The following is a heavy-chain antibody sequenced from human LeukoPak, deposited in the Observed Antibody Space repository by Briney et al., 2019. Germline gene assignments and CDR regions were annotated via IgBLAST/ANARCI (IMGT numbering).Heavy chain of an antibody. V-gene: IGHV3-7*01. Sequence: QPGGSLRLSCAASGFTFNSYTMNWVRQAPGKGLDWVANINQDGSEKNYVDSVKGRFTISRDNAKNSLYLLLNSLRVEDTAVYYCATYCSTDGCSSLGGYWGQGTLVTVSS. J-gene: IGHJ4*02. CDR3: ATYCSTDGCSSLGGY. CDR1: GFTFNSYT. CDR2: INQDGSEK. D-gene: IGHD2-8*01.